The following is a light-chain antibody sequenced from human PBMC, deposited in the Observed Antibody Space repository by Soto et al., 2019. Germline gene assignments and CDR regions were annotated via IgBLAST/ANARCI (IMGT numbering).Light chain of an antibody. CDR2: AAS. V-gene: IGKV1-9*01. Sequence: IQLTQPPSSLSASFGARVTITCRASQAIDTYLAGYQQKPGKAPKVLISAASTSQSGVPSRFSGSGSGTEFTFTISSLQPEDFETYYCQQLKSYPITFGQGTRLEIK. CDR1: QAIDTY. J-gene: IGKJ5*01. CDR3: QQLKSYPIT.